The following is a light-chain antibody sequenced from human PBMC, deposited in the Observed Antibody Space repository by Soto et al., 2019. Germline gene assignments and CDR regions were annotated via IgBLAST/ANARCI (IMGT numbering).Light chain of an antibody. V-gene: IGLV1-40*01. CDR3: QSYDRSLGGYV. J-gene: IGLJ1*01. Sequence: QSVLTQPPSVSGAPGQWVTISCTGSSSNIGAGYDVHWYQQLPGTAPKLLIYGNSNRPSGVPDRFSGSKSGTSASLAITGLQAEDEADYYCQSYDRSLGGYVFGTGTKVTVL. CDR2: GNS. CDR1: SSNIGAGYD.